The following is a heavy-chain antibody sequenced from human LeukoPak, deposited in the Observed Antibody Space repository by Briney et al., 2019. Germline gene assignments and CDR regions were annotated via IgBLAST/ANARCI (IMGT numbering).Heavy chain of an antibody. D-gene: IGHD2-2*01. J-gene: IGHJ3*02. Sequence: GGSLRLSCAASGFTFSSYWMHWVRQAPGKGLVWVSRINSDGGSTSYADSVKGRFTISRDNAKNTLYLQMNSLRAEDTAVYYCARVKRGYCSSTSCYVYDAFDIWGQGTMVTVSS. CDR1: GFTFSSYW. V-gene: IGHV3-74*01. CDR2: INSDGGST. CDR3: ARVKRGYCSSTSCYVYDAFDI.